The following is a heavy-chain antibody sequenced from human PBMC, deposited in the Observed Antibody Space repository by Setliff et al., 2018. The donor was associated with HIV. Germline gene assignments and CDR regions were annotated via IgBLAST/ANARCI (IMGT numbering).Heavy chain of an antibody. CDR3: ARLYDRYDDSGYYHPVQALSY. CDR2: ISPAGSFM. J-gene: IGHJ4*02. D-gene: IGHD3-3*01. Sequence: GGSLRLSCAASGFAFSGYSMTWVRQAPGKGLEWVASISPAGSFMYYRDSLKGRFTISRDDAKTSLDLQMNSLTVEDTGVYYCARLYDRYDDSGYYHPVQALSYWGQGAQVTVSS. CDR1: GFAFSGYS. V-gene: IGHV3-21*01.